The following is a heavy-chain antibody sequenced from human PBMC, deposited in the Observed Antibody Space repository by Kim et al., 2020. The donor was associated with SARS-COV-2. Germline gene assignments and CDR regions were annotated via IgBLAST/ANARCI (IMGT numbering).Heavy chain of an antibody. CDR2: INPSGGST. CDR1: GYTFTSYY. V-gene: IGHV1-46*01. CDR3: ARVGRYSSSWSSLPPTGWYFDL. Sequence: ASVKVSCKASGYTFTSYYMHWVRQAPGQGLEWMGIINPSGGSTSYAQKFQGRVTMTRDTSTSTVYMELSSLRSEDTAVYYCARVGRYSSSWSSLPPTGWYFDLWGRGTLVTVSS. D-gene: IGHD6-13*01. J-gene: IGHJ2*01.